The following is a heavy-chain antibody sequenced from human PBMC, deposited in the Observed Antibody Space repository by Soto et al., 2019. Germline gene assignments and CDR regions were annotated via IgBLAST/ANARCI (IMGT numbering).Heavy chain of an antibody. CDR3: ACAYYDFWSGYYVPGGGYYYDMDV. J-gene: IGHJ6*02. CDR2: IYYSGST. CDR1: GGSISSGDYY. D-gene: IGHD3-3*01. V-gene: IGHV4-30-4*01. Sequence: QVQLQESGPGLVKPSQTLSLTCTVSGGSISSGDYYWSWIRQPPGKGLEWIGYIYYSGSTYYNPSLPGRGTISVDASNNPFSMNLSSVTAADTAVYYCACAYYDFWSGYYVPGGGYYYDMDVWGQGTTVTVSS.